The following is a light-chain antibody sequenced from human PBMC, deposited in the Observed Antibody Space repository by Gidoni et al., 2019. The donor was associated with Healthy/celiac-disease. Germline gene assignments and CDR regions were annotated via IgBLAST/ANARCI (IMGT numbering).Light chain of an antibody. J-gene: IGKJ4*02. CDR1: QSISSY. CDR3: RQSYSSPRS. V-gene: IGKV1-39*01. Sequence: DIQMTQSPSSLSASVGDRVTITCRASQSISSYLNWYQQKPGKAPPRLIYAASSLQSGVPSRFSGSGSGTEVTLTISSRLPEDYSTVYCRQSYSSPRSFGGGTKVEIK. CDR2: AAS.